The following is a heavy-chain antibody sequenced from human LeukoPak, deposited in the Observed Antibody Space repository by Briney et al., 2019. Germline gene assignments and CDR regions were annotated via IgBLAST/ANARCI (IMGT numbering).Heavy chain of an antibody. CDR1: GGSISSDYYY. V-gene: IGHV4-61*09. J-gene: IGHJ4*02. Sequence: SETLSLTCTVSGGSISSDYYYWTWIRQPAGGGLEWIGHIYTSGSTNYNPSLKSRVTISADTSKNHFSLKLSSVTAADTAVYYRARYYDRNSYYSGDWGQGTLVTVSS. CDR3: ARYYDRNSYYSGD. CDR2: IYTSGST. D-gene: IGHD3-22*01.